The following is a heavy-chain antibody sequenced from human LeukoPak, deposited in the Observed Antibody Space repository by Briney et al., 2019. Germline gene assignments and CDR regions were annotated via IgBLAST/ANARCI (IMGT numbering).Heavy chain of an antibody. D-gene: IGHD1-1*01. V-gene: IGHV4-59*08. CDR1: GGSISSYY. CDR2: IYSSGSP. CDR3: ARHVGVHLWSLYFDY. J-gene: IGHJ4*02. Sequence: SETLSLTCIVSGGSISSYYWSWIRQPPGKGLEWIGCIYSSGSPDYNPSLKSRATISLDTSNHQFSLKLTSVTAADTAVYYCARHVGVHLWSLYFDYWGQGSLVTVSS.